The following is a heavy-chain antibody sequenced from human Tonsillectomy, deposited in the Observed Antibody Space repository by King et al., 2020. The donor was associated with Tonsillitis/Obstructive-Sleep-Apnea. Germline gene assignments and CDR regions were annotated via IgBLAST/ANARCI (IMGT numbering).Heavy chain of an antibody. J-gene: IGHJ6*03. CDR3: ARRLYCSNGVCHDYYYMDV. D-gene: IGHD2-8*01. CDR2: ISYDGSNI. Sequence: VQLVESGGGVVQPGRSLRLSCAASGFTFSSYAMHWVRQAPGKGLEWVALISYDGSNIYYADSVKGRFTISRDNPKNTLYLQMNSLKADDTAVYYCARRLYCSNGVCHDYYYMDVWGKGTTVTVSS. CDR1: GFTFSSYA. V-gene: IGHV3-30*04.